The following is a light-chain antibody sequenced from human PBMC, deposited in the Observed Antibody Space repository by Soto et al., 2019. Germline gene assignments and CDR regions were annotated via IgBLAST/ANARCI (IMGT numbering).Light chain of an antibody. V-gene: IGLV1-44*01. J-gene: IGLJ1*01. Sequence: SVLTQPPSASGTPGQRATISCCGSNSNIGSDIVNCYQLLPGAAPEVLINTTNQRPSGVPERFSGSKSGTSASLAISGLQSEDEANSFCATWDGGLSGPFVFGTGTKVTVL. CDR1: NSNIGSDI. CDR2: TTN. CDR3: ATWDGGLSGPFV.